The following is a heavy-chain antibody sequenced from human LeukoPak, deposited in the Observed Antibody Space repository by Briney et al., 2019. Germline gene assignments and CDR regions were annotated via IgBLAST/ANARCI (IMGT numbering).Heavy chain of an antibody. Sequence: GGSLRLSCVASGFTFRSYGMHWVRQAPGKGLVWVSNIYADGSETSYADFVKGRFTMSRDNAKNTLYLQMNGLRVEDTAVYYCVRFTIDGGTNIWGQGTMVTVAS. CDR2: IYADGSET. CDR3: VRFTIDGGTNI. CDR1: GFTFRSYG. J-gene: IGHJ3*02. D-gene: IGHD1-1*01. V-gene: IGHV3-74*01.